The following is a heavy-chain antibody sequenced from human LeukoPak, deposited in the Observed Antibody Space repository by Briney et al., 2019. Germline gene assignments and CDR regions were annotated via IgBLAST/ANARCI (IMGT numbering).Heavy chain of an antibody. CDR3: ARAYSVY. Sequence: SETLSLTCAVYGGSFSGYYWSWIRQPPGKGLEWIGEINHSGSTNYNPSLKSRVTISVDTSKNQFSLKLSSVTAADTAVYYRARAYSVYWGQGTLVTVSS. CDR2: INHSGST. V-gene: IGHV4-34*01. CDR1: GGSFSGYY. J-gene: IGHJ4*02. D-gene: IGHD2-15*01.